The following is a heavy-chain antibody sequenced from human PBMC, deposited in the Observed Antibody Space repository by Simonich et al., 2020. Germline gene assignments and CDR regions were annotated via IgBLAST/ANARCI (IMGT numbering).Heavy chain of an antibody. J-gene: IGHJ4*02. V-gene: IGHV3-7*01. Sequence: EVQLVESGGGLVQPGGSLRLSCAASGFTFSSYWMSWVRQAPGKGLEWVLRVQVEVMDVVANIKPDGIGQSYVDYVKGRFTISRDTAKYYRYLQMNSLRAEDTAVYYCARDREVYGSGSYYNYWGQGTLVTVSS. CDR2: IKPDGIGQ. CDR1: GFTFSSYW. D-gene: IGHD3-10*01. CDR3: ARDREVYGSGSYYNY.